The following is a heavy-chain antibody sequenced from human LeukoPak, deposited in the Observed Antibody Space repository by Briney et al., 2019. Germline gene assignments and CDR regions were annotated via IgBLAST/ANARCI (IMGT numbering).Heavy chain of an antibody. Sequence: GRSLRLSCAASGFTFSNYAMHWVRQAPGKGLEWVAVISYDGSNKYYADSVKGRFTISRDNSKNTLYLQMNSLRVEDTAVCYCARGSKSYGDYIRSRIHHFDYWGQGTLVTVSS. V-gene: IGHV3-30*03. J-gene: IGHJ4*02. CDR2: ISYDGSNK. D-gene: IGHD4-17*01. CDR3: ARGSKSYGDYIRSRIHHFDY. CDR1: GFTFSNYA.